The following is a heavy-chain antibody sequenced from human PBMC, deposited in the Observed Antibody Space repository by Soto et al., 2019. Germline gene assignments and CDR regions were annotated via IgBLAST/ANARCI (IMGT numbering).Heavy chain of an antibody. Sequence: ASVKVSCKASGYTFTSYAMHWVRQAPGQRLEWMGWINAGNGNTKYSQKFQGRVTITRDTSASTAYMELSSLRSEDTAAYYCARDGYCSGGSCPHFDYWGQGTLVTVSS. CDR2: INAGNGNT. J-gene: IGHJ4*02. CDR1: GYTFTSYA. V-gene: IGHV1-3*01. D-gene: IGHD2-15*01. CDR3: ARDGYCSGGSCPHFDY.